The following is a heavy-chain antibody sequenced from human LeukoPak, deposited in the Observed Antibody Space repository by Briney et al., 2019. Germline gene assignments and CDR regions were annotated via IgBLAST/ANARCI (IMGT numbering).Heavy chain of an antibody. CDR1: GGTFTEYA. V-gene: IGHV1-69*10. Sequence: SVKVSCKASGGTFTEYALNWVRQAPGQGLEWMGVFIPILGTANSTQKFQGRVTITAEISTNTVYMELSSLRSEDTAVYFCAGIPVFGVVLHQEPVWGKGTTVTVSS. D-gene: IGHD3-3*01. CDR3: AGIPVFGVVLHQEPV. CDR2: FIPILGTA. J-gene: IGHJ6*04.